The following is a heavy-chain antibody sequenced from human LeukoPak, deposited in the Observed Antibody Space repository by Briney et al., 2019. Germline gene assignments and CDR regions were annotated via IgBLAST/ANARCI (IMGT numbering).Heavy chain of an antibody. V-gene: IGHV3-30*04. Sequence: GGSLRLSCAASGFTFSSYAMHWVRQAPGKGLEWVAVISYNGSNKYYADSVKGRFTISRDNSKKTLYLQMNSLRAENTAVYYCARSWGGSTIFDRTEFDYWGQGTLVTVSS. CDR2: ISYNGSNK. CDR1: GFTFSSYA. CDR3: ARSWGGSTIFDRTEFDY. J-gene: IGHJ4*02. D-gene: IGHD3-3*01.